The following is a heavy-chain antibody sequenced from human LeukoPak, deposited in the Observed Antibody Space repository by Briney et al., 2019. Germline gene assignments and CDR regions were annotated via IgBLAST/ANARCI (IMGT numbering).Heavy chain of an antibody. V-gene: IGHV4-34*01. Sequence: PSETLSLTCAVYGGSFSGYYWSWLRQPPGKGLEWIGEINHSGSTNYSPSVKSRVTISVDTSKNQFSLKLSSVTAADTAVYYCARGLRWYGYWGQGTLVTVSS. CDR1: GGSFSGYY. CDR2: INHSGST. CDR3: ARGLRWYGY. D-gene: IGHD6-13*01. J-gene: IGHJ4*02.